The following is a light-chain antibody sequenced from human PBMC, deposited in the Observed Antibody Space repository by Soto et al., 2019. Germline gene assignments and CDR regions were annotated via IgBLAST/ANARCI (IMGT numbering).Light chain of an antibody. CDR3: QQSFRSPIT. J-gene: IGKJ5*01. V-gene: IGKV1-39*01. CDR1: QSIALS. Sequence: DIQVTQYQASLSSSVGDTVTMTCLASQSIALSVNWYQQKPGKAPKLLIYVAFTLESGVPSRFSGSGSGTEFTLTIRSLQPEDFATYYCQQSFRSPITFGQGTLLEI. CDR2: VAF.